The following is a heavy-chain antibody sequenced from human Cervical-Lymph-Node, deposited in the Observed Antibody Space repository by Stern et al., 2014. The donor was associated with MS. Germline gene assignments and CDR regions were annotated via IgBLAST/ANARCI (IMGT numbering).Heavy chain of an antibody. Sequence: QLQLQESGPGLVKPSGTLSLTCSVSGGSINTAHWWSWVRQPPGKGLEWIGHISYSGPTSYNPSFRSRLSISLDKPKSHFSLNLSSVTAADTAVYHCARGENMASWGYYFDFWGQGALVTVSP. CDR1: GGSINTAHW. CDR3: ARGENMASWGYYFDF. J-gene: IGHJ4*02. D-gene: IGHD2-2*01. V-gene: IGHV4-4*02. CDR2: ISYSGPT.